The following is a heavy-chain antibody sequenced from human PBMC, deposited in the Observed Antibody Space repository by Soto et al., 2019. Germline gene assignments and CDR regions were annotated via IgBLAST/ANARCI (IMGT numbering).Heavy chain of an antibody. J-gene: IGHJ4*02. CDR1: GGSFSCYY. Sequence: SETLSLTCAVYGGSFSCYYWSWIRQPPGKGLEWIGEINHSGSTNYNPSLKSRVTISVDTSKNQFSLKLSSVTAADTAVYYCARAQVXLRFLEWLPPSSYYFDYWGQGTLVTVSS. V-gene: IGHV4-34*01. CDR2: INHSGST. D-gene: IGHD3-3*01. CDR3: ARAQVXLRFLEWLPPSSYYFDY.